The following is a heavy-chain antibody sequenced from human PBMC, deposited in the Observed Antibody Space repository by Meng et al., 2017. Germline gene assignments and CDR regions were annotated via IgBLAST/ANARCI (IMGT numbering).Heavy chain of an antibody. D-gene: IGHD6-19*01. V-gene: IGHV1-2*06. CDR2: INPNSGGT. CDR1: GYTFTGYY. CDR3: ARSYSSGWYLRPDY. Sequence: ASVKVSCKASGYTFTGYYMHWVRQAPGQGLEWMGRINPNSGGTNYAQKFQGRVTMTRDTSISTAYMELSRLRSDDTAVYYCARSYSSGWYLRPDYWGQGALVTVSS. J-gene: IGHJ4*02.